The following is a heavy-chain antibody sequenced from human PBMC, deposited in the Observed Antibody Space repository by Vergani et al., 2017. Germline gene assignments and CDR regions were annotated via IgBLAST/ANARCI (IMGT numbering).Heavy chain of an antibody. CDR3: TTDPRYCGDGSCYWLRDHHYYGMDV. D-gene: IGHD2-21*01. Sequence: EVQLVESGGGIVKPGGSLRLPCVASGFSFRNAWMNWVRRTPGTGLEWVGRIKSTFDRGTTDYAAAVKGRFTISRDDSKNTLFLQMNGLKTEDIGVYYCTTDPRYCGDGSCYWLRDHHYYGMDVWGQGTTVTVSS. J-gene: IGHJ6*02. CDR1: GFSFRNAW. V-gene: IGHV3-15*07. CDR2: IKSTFDRGTT.